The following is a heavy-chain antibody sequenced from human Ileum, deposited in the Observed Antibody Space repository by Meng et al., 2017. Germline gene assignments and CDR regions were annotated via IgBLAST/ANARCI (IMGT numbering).Heavy chain of an antibody. J-gene: IGHJ4*02. CDR3: VRNDYCSGGTCYPHFDY. V-gene: IGHV4-4*02. D-gene: IGHD2-15*01. CDR1: GGSINSFVW. Sequence: QGPLKESGPGLVKPSGSLSLACAVSGGSINSFVWWSWVRQAPGKGLEWIGEIYPGGSINYNPSLKSRVTISADTSKNQFSLSLDSVTAADTAVYYCVRNDYCSGGTCYPHFDYWGQGTLVTVSS. CDR2: IYPGGSI.